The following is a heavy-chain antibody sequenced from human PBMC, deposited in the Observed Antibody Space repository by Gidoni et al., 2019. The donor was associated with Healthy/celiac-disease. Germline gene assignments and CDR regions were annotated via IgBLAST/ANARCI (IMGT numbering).Heavy chain of an antibody. D-gene: IGHD6-19*01. CDR3: ARGSSGWYSNWFDP. V-gene: IGHV3-7*01. J-gene: IGHJ5*02. CDR1: GFTFSSYW. Sequence: EVQLVEPGGGLVQPWGSLRLSCSASGFTFSSYWWSWVRQAPGKGLEWEANIKQDGSEKYYVNSVKGRFTISRDNAKNSMYQQMNSLRVEDTAVYSCARGSSGWYSNWFDPWGQGTLVTVSS. CDR2: IKQDGSEK.